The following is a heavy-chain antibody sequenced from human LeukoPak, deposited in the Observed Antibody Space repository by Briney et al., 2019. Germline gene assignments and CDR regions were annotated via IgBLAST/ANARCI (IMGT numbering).Heavy chain of an antibody. D-gene: IGHD3-16*01. Sequence: SETLSLTCTVSGGSISTYYWSWIRQPPGKGLEWIGYIYYSGSTNYNPSLRSRVTISVDTSKNQFSLKLSSVTAADTAVYYCARGFGPGGAFDIWGQGTMVTVSS. V-gene: IGHV4-59*01. J-gene: IGHJ3*02. CDR1: GGSISTYY. CDR2: IYYSGST. CDR3: ARGFGPGGAFDI.